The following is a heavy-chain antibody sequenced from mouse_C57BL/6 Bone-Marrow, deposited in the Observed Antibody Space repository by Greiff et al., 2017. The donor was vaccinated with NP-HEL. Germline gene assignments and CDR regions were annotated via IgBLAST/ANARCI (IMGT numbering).Heavy chain of an antibody. CDR1: GYTFTSYW. V-gene: IGHV1-50*01. CDR3: ARKGWFAY. CDR2: IDPSDSYT. Sequence: QVQLQQPGAELVKPGASVKLSCKASGYTFTSYWMQWVKQRPGQGLEWIGEIDPSDSYTNYNQKFKGKATLTVDTSSSTAYMQLISLTSEDSAVYYCARKGWFAYWGQGTLVTVSA. J-gene: IGHJ3*01.